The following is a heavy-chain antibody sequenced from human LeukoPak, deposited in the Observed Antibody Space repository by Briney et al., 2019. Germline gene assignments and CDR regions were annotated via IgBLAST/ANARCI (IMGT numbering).Heavy chain of an antibody. CDR1: GYTFTSYY. Sequence: ASVKVSCKASGYTFTSYYMHWVRQAPGQGLEWMGIINPSGGSTSYAQKFQGRVTMTRDMSTSTVYMELSRLRSDDTAVYYCARDGEVVVAAHWFDPWGQGTLVTVSS. V-gene: IGHV1-46*01. D-gene: IGHD2-15*01. J-gene: IGHJ5*02. CDR3: ARDGEVVVAAHWFDP. CDR2: INPSGGST.